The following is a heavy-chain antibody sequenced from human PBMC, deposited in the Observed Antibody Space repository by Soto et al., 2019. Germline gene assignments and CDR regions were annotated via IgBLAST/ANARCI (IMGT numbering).Heavy chain of an antibody. V-gene: IGHV4-39*01. Sequence: SETLSLTCTVSGGSISSSSYYWGWIRQPPGKGLEWIGSIYYSGSTYYNPSLKSRVTISVDTSKNQFSLKLSSVTAADTAVYYCARRPYSSGRYYFDYWGQGTLVTVSS. D-gene: IGHD6-19*01. CDR3: ARRPYSSGRYYFDY. J-gene: IGHJ4*02. CDR1: GGSISSSSYY. CDR2: IYYSGST.